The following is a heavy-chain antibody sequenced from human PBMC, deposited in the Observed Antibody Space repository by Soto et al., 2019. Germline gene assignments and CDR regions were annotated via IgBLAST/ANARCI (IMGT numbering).Heavy chain of an antibody. V-gene: IGHV1-8*01. J-gene: IGHJ5*02. D-gene: IGHD3-10*01. CDR3: ARGRKVRGVILNWFDP. CDR1: GYTFTSYD. CDR2: MNPNSGNT. Sequence: QVQLVQSGAEVKKPGASVKVSCKASGYTFTSYDINWVRQATGQGLEWMGWMNPNSGNTGYAQKFQGRVTMTRNTXIXXAYMELSSLRSEDTAVYYCARGRKVRGVILNWFDPWGQGTLVTVSS.